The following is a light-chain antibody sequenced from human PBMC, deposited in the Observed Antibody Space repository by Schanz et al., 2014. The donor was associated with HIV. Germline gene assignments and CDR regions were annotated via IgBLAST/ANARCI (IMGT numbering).Light chain of an antibody. Sequence: EIVVTQSPGTLSLSPGERATLSCRASQSVSAGYLAWYQQKPGQAPRLLIYGASTRATGIPDRFSGSGSGTDFTLTISRLEPEDSAVYYCQQYDSSPQITFGQGTRLEIK. CDR2: GAS. V-gene: IGKV3-20*01. CDR1: QSVSAGY. CDR3: QQYDSSPQIT. J-gene: IGKJ5*01.